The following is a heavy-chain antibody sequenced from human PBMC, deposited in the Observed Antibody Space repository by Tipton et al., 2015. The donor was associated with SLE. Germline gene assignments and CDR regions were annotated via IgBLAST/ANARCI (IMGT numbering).Heavy chain of an antibody. CDR2: ISYSGST. Sequence: TLSLTCTVSGDSISSSGYYWAWIRQPPGKGLEWIGSISYSGSTYYNPSLKSRVTISVDTSKNQFSLKLSSVTAADTAVYYCATLDASGSYPFEYWGQGTRVTVSS. V-gene: IGHV4-39*07. CDR3: ATLDASGSYPFEY. CDR1: GDSISSSGYY. J-gene: IGHJ4*02. D-gene: IGHD3-10*01.